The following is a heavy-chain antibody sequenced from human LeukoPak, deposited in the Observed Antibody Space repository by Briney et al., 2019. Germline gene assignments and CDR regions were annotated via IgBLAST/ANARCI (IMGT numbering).Heavy chain of an antibody. Sequence: SETLSFTCTVSGDSITSDYWSWIRQPPGKGLEWIGFINNRGTTSYNPSLKSRVTISRDMSKNQFALKLSSVSAADTAVYYCARYRDGDSDISLDIWGQGTLVTVSS. J-gene: IGHJ4*02. CDR2: INNRGTT. CDR3: ARYRDGDSDISLDI. V-gene: IGHV4-59*08. D-gene: IGHD4-17*01. CDR1: GDSITSDY.